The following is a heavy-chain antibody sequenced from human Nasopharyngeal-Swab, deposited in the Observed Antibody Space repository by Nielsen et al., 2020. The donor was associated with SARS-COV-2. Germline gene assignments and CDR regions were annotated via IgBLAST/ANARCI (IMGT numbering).Heavy chain of an antibody. CDR3: ARSTWIPLDS. D-gene: IGHD5-12*01. CDR1: CGSLNEYY. CDR2: INNSDRT. Sequence: TLSPTRGVSCGSLNEYYWSWIRQSPDKGPEWIGEINNSDRTICNPSLKSRLTISVDTSKSQFSLELRSVTATDTAVYYCARSTWIPLDSWGPGTLVTVSS. V-gene: IGHV4-34*01. J-gene: IGHJ4*02.